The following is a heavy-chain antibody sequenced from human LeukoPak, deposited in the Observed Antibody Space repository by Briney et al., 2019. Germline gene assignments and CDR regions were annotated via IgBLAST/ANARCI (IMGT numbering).Heavy chain of an antibody. Sequence: GGSLRLSCAASGFTFSSYEMNWVRQAPEKGLEWVSYISSSGSTIYYADSVKGRFTISRDNAKNSLYLQMNSLRAEDTAVYYCARDLSGSYFFDYWGQGTLVTVSS. V-gene: IGHV3-48*03. CDR2: ISSSGSTI. CDR1: GFTFSSYE. CDR3: ARDLSGSYFFDY. D-gene: IGHD1-26*01. J-gene: IGHJ4*02.